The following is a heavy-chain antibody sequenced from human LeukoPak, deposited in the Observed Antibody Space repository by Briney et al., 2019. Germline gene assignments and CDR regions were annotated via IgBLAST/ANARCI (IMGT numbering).Heavy chain of an antibody. Sequence: GGSLRLSCAASGFTVSSNYMSWVRQAPGKGLEWVSVIYSGGSTSYADSVKGRFTLSRDNSKNTLYLQMNSLRAEDTAVYYCARYDYGDYSFWGQGTLVTVSS. D-gene: IGHD4-17*01. CDR2: IYSGGST. V-gene: IGHV3-66*01. CDR1: GFTVSSNY. CDR3: ARYDYGDYSF. J-gene: IGHJ4*02.